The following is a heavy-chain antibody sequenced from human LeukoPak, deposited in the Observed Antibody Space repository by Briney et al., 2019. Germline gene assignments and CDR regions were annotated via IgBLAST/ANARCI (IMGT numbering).Heavy chain of an antibody. CDR2: ISSGVTTQ. CDR1: GFTFNGYS. CDR3: ARFNLGWFDP. Sequence: PGGSLRLSCAAFGFTFNGYSMNWVRQAPGKGLEWISYISSGVTTQYYADSVKGRFTISRDDAKNSLYLQMNSLRAEDTAVYYCARFNLGWFDPWGQGTLVTVSS. V-gene: IGHV3-48*01. D-gene: IGHD1-20*01. J-gene: IGHJ5*02.